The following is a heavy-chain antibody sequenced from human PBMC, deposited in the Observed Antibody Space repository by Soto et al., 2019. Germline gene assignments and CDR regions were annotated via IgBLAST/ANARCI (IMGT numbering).Heavy chain of an antibody. CDR1: GYSFTSYW. J-gene: IGHJ4*02. D-gene: IGHD5-18*01. CDR2: IYPGDSHT. V-gene: IGHV5-51*01. Sequence: GESLKISCKASGYSFTSYWIAWVRQMPGKGLEWMGIIYPGDSHTRYSPSFQGQVTTSADQSISTAYLQWSSLKASDTAMYYCARLLNTATVTDPDYWGQGTLVTVSS. CDR3: ARLLNTATVTDPDY.